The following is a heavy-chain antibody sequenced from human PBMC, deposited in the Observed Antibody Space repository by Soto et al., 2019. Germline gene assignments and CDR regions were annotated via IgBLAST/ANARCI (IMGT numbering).Heavy chain of an antibody. CDR2: IIPILGIA. V-gene: IGHV1-69*02. J-gene: IGHJ3*02. Sequence: QVQLVQSGAEVKKPGSSVKVSCKASGGTFSSYTISWVRQAPGQGLEWMGRIIPILGIANYAQKFQGRVTITADKSTSTAYMELSSLRSEDTAVYYCARAVRGYSSSWYDSEVAFDIWGQGTMVTVSS. D-gene: IGHD6-13*01. CDR3: ARAVRGYSSSWYDSEVAFDI. CDR1: GGTFSSYT.